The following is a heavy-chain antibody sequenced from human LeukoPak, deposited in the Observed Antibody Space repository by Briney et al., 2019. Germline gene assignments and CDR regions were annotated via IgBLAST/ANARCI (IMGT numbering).Heavy chain of an antibody. J-gene: IGHJ3*02. CDR1: GYTFTGYY. CDR3: ARLTYYDFWSGYNYAFDI. CDR2: INPSSGGT. V-gene: IGHV1-2*02. D-gene: IGHD3-3*01. Sequence: ASVKVSCKASGYTFTGYYMRWVRQAPGQGLEWMGWINPSSGGTNYAQKFQGRVTMTRDTSISTAYMELSRLRSDDTAVYYCARLTYYDFWSGYNYAFDIWGQGTMVTVSS.